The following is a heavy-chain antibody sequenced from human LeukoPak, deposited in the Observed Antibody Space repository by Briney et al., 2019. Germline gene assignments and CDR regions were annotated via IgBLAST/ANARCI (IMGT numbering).Heavy chain of an antibody. CDR2: ISSDGSNK. CDR3: ARGVYGDYVDY. D-gene: IGHD4-17*01. V-gene: IGHV3-30*03. J-gene: IGHJ4*02. CDR1: GFTFSSYG. Sequence: GGSLRLSCVASGFTFSSYGMHWVRQAPGKGLEWVAVISSDGSNKYYADSVKGRFTISRDDSKNTLYLQVNSLRADDTAVYYCARGVYGDYVDYWGQGTLVTVSS.